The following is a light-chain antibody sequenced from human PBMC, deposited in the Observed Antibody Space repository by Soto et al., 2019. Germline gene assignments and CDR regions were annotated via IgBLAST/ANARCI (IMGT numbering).Light chain of an antibody. J-gene: IGKJ1*01. V-gene: IGKV3-15*01. Sequence: EIVMTQSPATLSVSPGEGATLSCRARRYVSSNLAWYQQRPGQAPRLLIYGASTRATGIPARFSGSGSGTEFTLTISSLQSEDLGVYYCQQYNNGWTFGQGTKVDNK. CDR3: QQYNNGWT. CDR2: GAS. CDR1: RYVSSN.